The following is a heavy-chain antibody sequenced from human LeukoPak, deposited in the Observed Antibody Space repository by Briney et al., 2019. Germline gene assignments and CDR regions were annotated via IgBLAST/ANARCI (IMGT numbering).Heavy chain of an antibody. CDR3: ARDKGHIVVVVAAIDAFDI. CDR2: ISSSSSYI. Sequence: PGGSLRLSCAASGFTFSSYSMNWVRQAPGKGLEWVSSISSSSSYIYYADSVKGRFTTSRDNAKNSLYLQMNSLRAEDTAVYYCARDKGHIVVVVAAIDAFDIWGQGTMVTVSS. J-gene: IGHJ3*02. D-gene: IGHD2-15*01. CDR1: GFTFSSYS. V-gene: IGHV3-21*01.